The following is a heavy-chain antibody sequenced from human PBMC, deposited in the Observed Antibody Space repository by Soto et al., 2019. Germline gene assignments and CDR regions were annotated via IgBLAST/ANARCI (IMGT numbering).Heavy chain of an antibody. Sequence: ASVKVSCKASGYTFTSYGISWVRQAPGQGLEWMGWISAYNGNTIYAQKFQGRVTMTEDTSTDTAYMELSSLRSEDTAVYYCATRPTMVRGALNWFDPWGQGTLVTVSS. CDR1: GYTFTSYG. J-gene: IGHJ5*02. CDR3: ATRPTMVRGALNWFDP. D-gene: IGHD3-10*01. V-gene: IGHV1-18*01. CDR2: ISAYNGNT.